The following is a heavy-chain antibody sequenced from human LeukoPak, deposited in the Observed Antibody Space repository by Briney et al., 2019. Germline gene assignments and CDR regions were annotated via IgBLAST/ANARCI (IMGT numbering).Heavy chain of an antibody. CDR3: ARSDGYGLVGI. CDR2: IYSSGST. J-gene: IGHJ3*02. CDR1: GASINSGSNY. Sequence: SETLSLTCRVPGASINSGSNYWGWIRQPPGKTLEWIGSIYSSGSTYYNPSLKSRVVIIIDTPKNHFSLTLSSVTAADTAVYYCARSDGYGLVGIWGQGTMVTVSS. V-gene: IGHV4-39*07. D-gene: IGHD3-10*01.